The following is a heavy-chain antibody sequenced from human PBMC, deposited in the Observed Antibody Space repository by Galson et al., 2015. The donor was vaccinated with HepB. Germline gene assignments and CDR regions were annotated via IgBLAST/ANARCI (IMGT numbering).Heavy chain of an antibody. Sequence: PALVKPTQTLTLTCTFSGFSLTTHGEGVAWIRQPPGKALEWLALIYGNDDKQYRPSLKTRLAITKGASKNQVVLTMTNMDRVDTATYYCAHSAISAGGIVYGLGYFFENWGQGALVTVSA. V-gene: IGHV2-5*01. CDR3: AHSAISAGGIVYGLGYFFEN. CDR2: IYGNDDK. CDR1: GFSLTTHGEG. D-gene: IGHD6-13*01. J-gene: IGHJ4*02.